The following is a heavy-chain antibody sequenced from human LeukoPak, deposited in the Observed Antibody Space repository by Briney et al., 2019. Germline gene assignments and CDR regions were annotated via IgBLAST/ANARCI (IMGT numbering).Heavy chain of an antibody. CDR2: INHSGST. CDR3: AREPLNYYYGMDV. Sequence: SETLSLTCAVFGGSFSVYYWSWIRQPPGKGLEWIGEINHSGSTNYNPSLKSRVTISVDTSKNQFSLKLSSVTAADTAVYYCAREPLNYYYGMDVWGQGTTVTVSS. J-gene: IGHJ6*02. V-gene: IGHV4-34*01. CDR1: GGSFSVYY.